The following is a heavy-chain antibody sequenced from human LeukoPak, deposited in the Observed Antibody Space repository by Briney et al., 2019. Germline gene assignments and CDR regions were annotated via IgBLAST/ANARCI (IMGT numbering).Heavy chain of an antibody. J-gene: IGHJ6*02. CDR2: ISSSGSTI. V-gene: IGHV3-48*03. CDR1: GFTFSSYE. CDR3: ARVRCSGGSCYYYYYGMDV. D-gene: IGHD2-15*01. Sequence: GGSLRLSCAASGFTFSSYEMNWVRQAPGKGLEWVSYISSSGSTIYYADSVKGRFTISRDNAKNSLYLQMYSLRAEDTAVYYCARVRCSGGSCYYYYYGMDVWGQGTTVTVSS.